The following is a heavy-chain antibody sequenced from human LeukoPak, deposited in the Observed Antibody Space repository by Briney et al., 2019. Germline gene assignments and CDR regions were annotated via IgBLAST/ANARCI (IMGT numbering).Heavy chain of an antibody. V-gene: IGHV3-48*04. CDR1: GFTFSTYG. D-gene: IGHD5-12*01. CDR2: ISSSGSTI. Sequence: GATLRLSCTGSGFTFSTYGMNWVRQAAGKGLEWVSYISSSGSTIYYADSVKGRFTISRDNAKNSLHLEMNSLRAEDTAVYYCAASGYDYDSYFYRDVWGKGTTAT. J-gene: IGHJ6*03. CDR3: AASGYDYDSYFYRDV.